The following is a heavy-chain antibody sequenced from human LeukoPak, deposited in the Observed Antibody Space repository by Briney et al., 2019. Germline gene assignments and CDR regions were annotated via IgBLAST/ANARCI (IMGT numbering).Heavy chain of an antibody. D-gene: IGHD6-19*01. CDR3: ARAVRKAVARGYFDY. Sequence: PSETLSLTCAVYGGSFSGYYWSWIRQPPGKGLEWIGEINHSGSTNYNPSLKSRVTISVDTSKNQFSLKLSSVTAADTAVYYCARAVRKAVARGYFDYWGQGTLVTVSS. V-gene: IGHV4-34*01. J-gene: IGHJ4*02. CDR1: GGSFSGYY. CDR2: INHSGST.